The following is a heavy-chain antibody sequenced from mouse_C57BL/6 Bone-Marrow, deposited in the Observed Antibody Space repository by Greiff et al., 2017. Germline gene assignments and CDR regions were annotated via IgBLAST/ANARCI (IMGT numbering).Heavy chain of an antibody. D-gene: IGHD2-10*01. CDR1: GYTFTSYW. CDR2: IDPSDSYT. J-gene: IGHJ1*03. V-gene: IGHV1-50*01. Sequence: QVQLQQPGAELVKPGASVKLSCKASGYTFTSYWMQWVKQRPGQGLEWIGEIDPSDSYTNSNPKFKGKATLTVDTSSSTAYMRLSSLTSEDSAVYCCASGAYQVYYDGWGTRPTVTASS. CDR3: ASGAYQVYYDG.